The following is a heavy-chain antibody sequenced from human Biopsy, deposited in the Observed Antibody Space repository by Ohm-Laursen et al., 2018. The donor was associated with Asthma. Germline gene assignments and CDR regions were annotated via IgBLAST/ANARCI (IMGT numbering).Heavy chain of an antibody. J-gene: IGHJ6*02. CDR1: GGSVSTGSYY. CDR2: FHYTGSD. V-gene: IGHV4-61*01. Sequence: SDTLSLTCTASGGSVSTGSYYWSWIRQPPGKGLEWLGYFHYTGSDNYNPSLKSRVTISVDKSKNQFSLRLNSVTAADTAVYYCARGPNYHGSGRAPIGMDVWGQGTTVTVSS. CDR3: ARGPNYHGSGRAPIGMDV. D-gene: IGHD3-10*01.